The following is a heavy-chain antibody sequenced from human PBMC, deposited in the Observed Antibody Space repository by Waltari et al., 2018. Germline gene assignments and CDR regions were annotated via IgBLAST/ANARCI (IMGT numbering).Heavy chain of an antibody. CDR2: IYYSGST. Sequence: QVQLQESGPGLVKPSETLSLTCTVSGGSISSYYWSWIRQPPGKGLEWIGYIYYSGSTNYNPSLKSRVTISVDTSKNQFSLKLSSVTAADTAVYYCARGLAYFDYWGQGTLVTVSS. J-gene: IGHJ4*02. CDR1: GGSISSYY. CDR3: ARGLAYFDY. D-gene: IGHD3-9*01. V-gene: IGHV4-59*01.